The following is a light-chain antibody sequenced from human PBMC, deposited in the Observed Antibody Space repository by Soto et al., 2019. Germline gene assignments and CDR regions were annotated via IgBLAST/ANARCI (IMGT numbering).Light chain of an antibody. CDR1: QGISNY. CDR3: QKYNSDPLT. CDR2: AAS. J-gene: IGKJ4*01. V-gene: IGKV1-27*01. Sequence: DIQLTQSPSSLSASVGDRVTITCQASQGISNYLAWYQQTKGKVPKILIYAASTLQSGVPSRFSGSGSGTDFTLTISRLQPEDVATYYCQKYNSDPLTFGGGTKVDIK.